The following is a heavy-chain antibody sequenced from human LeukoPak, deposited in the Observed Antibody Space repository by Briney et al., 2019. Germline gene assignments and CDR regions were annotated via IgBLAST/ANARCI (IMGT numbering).Heavy chain of an antibody. CDR2: ISSSSSYI. Sequence: GGSLRLSCAASGFTFSSYSMNWVRQAPGKGLEWVSSISSSSSYIYYADSVKGRFTISRHNAKNSLYLQMNSLRAEDTAVYYCARDWVSGGAFDIWGQGTMVTVSS. D-gene: IGHD3-10*01. CDR1: GFTFSSYS. J-gene: IGHJ3*02. CDR3: ARDWVSGGAFDI. V-gene: IGHV3-21*01.